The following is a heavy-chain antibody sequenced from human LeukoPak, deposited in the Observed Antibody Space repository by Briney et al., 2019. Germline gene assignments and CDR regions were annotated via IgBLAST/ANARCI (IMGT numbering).Heavy chain of an antibody. Sequence: SETLSLTCAVSGGSISSSNWWSWVRPPPGKGLEWIGEIYHSESTNYNPSLKSRVTFSVDKSKNQFSLKLTSVTAADTAVYYCASKGSSSSRYYFDYWGQGTLVTVSS. CDR3: ASKGSSSSRYYFDY. CDR2: IYHSEST. CDR1: GGSISSSNW. V-gene: IGHV4-4*02. D-gene: IGHD2-2*01. J-gene: IGHJ4*02.